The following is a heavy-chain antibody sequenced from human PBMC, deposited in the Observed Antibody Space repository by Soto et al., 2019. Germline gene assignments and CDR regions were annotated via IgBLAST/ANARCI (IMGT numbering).Heavy chain of an antibody. D-gene: IGHD2-2*01. J-gene: IGHJ6*02. CDR1: GYRFTSYW. CDR3: ARHEGVPAADGLDV. CDR2: IDPSDSYT. V-gene: IGHV5-10-1*01. Sequence: PGESLTISCKGSGYRFTSYWITWVRQLPVKGLEWMGRIDPSDSYTTYSPSFQGHITISADKSISTAYLQWSSLKASDTAVYYCARHEGVPAADGLDVWGQGTTVTVSS.